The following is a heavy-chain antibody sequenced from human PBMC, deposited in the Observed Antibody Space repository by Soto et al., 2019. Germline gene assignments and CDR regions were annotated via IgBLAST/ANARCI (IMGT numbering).Heavy chain of an antibody. D-gene: IGHD2-2*01. V-gene: IGHV4-39*02. CDR3: ARLYCSRTSCYPGDY. CDR2: IYHRGST. J-gene: IGHJ4*02. CDR1: GGSISSSGYY. Sequence: SETLSLTCTVSGGSISSSGYYWGWIRQPPGEGLEWIGTIYHRGSTFYNPSLKSRVTLSVDTSKSHFSLKLSSVTAADTAVYYCARLYCSRTSCYPGDYWGQGTVVTVSS.